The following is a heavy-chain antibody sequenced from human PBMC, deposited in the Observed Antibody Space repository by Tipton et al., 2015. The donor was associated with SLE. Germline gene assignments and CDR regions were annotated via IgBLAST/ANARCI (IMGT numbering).Heavy chain of an antibody. CDR3: AIAAAGSFFDL. J-gene: IGHJ2*01. CDR2: IYTSGST. D-gene: IGHD6-13*01. CDR1: GGSISSGGYS. Sequence: TLSLTCAVSGGSISSGGYSWSWIRQPAGKGLEWIGRIYTSGSTNYNPSLKSRVTISVDTSKNQFSLKLSSVTAADTAVYYCAIAAAGSFFDLWGRGTLVTVSS. V-gene: IGHV4-61*02.